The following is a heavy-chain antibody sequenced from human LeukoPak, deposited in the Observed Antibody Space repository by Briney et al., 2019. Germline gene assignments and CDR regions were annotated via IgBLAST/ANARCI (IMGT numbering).Heavy chain of an antibody. V-gene: IGHV4-34*01. CDR3: ARGRITGTSPFGY. Sequence: SDTLSLTCAVYGGSFSGYYWSWIRQPPGKGLEWIGEINHSGSTNYNPSLKSRVTISVDTSKNQFSLKLSSVTAADTAVYYCARGRITGTSPFGYWGQGTLVTVSS. D-gene: IGHD1-20*01. CDR2: INHSGST. CDR1: GGSFSGYY. J-gene: IGHJ4*02.